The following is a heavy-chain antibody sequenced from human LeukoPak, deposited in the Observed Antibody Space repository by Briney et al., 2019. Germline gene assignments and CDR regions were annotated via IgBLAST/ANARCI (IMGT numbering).Heavy chain of an antibody. CDR3: ARESSWGNFDY. CDR1: GVSISSYY. J-gene: IGHJ4*02. D-gene: IGHD7-27*01. V-gene: IGHV4-59*01. Sequence: KPSETLSLTCTVSGVSISSYYWSWIRQPPGKGLEWIGYIYYSGSTNYNPSLKSRVTISVDTSKNQFSLKLSYVTAADTAVYFCARESSWGNFDYWGQGTLVTVSS. CDR2: IYYSGST.